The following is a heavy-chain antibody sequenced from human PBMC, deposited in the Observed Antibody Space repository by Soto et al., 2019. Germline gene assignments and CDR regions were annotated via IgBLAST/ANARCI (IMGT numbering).Heavy chain of an antibody. CDR3: ASLASITSYASDY. J-gene: IGHJ4*02. CDR1: GGSFSGYY. D-gene: IGHD3-16*01. CDR2: INHSGST. Sequence: PSETLSLTCAVYGGSFSGYYWSWIRQPPGKGLEWIGEINHSGSTNYNPSLKSRVTISVDTSKNQFSLKLSSVTAADTAVYYCASLASITSYASDYWGQGTLVTVSS. V-gene: IGHV4-34*01.